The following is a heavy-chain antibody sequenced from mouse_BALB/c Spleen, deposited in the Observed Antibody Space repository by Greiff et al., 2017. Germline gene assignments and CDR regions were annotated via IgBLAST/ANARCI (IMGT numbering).Heavy chain of an antibody. CDR2: INPSTGYT. CDR1: GYTFTSYW. V-gene: IGHV1-7*01. D-gene: IGHD1-2*01. CDR3: ARHYYGYNWYFDV. Sequence: VQLQQSGAELAKPGASVKMSCKASGYTFTSYWMHWVKQRPGQGLEWIGYINPSTGYTEYNQKFKDKATLTADKSSSTAYMQLSSLTSEDSAVYYCARHYYGYNWYFDVWGAGTTVTVSA. J-gene: IGHJ1*01.